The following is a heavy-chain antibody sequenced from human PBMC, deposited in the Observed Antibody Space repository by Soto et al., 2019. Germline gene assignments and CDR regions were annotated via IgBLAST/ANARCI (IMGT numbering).Heavy chain of an antibody. CDR1: GYSFTTYW. CDR3: VKEVETVRLVAFAL. D-gene: IGHD5-18*01. Sequence: GESLKISCKGSGYSFTTYWISWVRQMPGKGLEWMGRIDPSDSYTNYSPSFQGHVTISADKSISTAYLQMNSLRVDDTALYYCVKEVETVRLVAFALWGQGTQVTVSS. CDR2: IDPSDSYT. V-gene: IGHV5-10-1*01. J-gene: IGHJ4*02.